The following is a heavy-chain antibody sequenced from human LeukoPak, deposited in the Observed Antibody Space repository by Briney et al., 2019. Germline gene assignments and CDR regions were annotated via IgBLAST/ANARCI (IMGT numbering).Heavy chain of an antibody. Sequence: SETLSLTCTVSGGSISTYYWSWIRQPPGKGLEWIAYIDYRGSTTYNPSLRSRVTISVDTSRNQFSLKLSSVTAADTAVYYCARTTYYDSTFWYWGQGTLVTVSS. CDR2: IDYRGST. V-gene: IGHV4-59*01. CDR1: GGSISTYY. J-gene: IGHJ4*02. D-gene: IGHD3-22*01. CDR3: ARTTYYDSTFWY.